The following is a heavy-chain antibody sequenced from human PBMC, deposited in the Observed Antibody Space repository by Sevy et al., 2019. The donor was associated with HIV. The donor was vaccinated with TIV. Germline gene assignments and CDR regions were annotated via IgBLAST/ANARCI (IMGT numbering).Heavy chain of an antibody. Sequence: ASVKVSCKASGYTFTSYGISWVRQAPGQGLEWMGWISAYNGNTNYALKLQGRVTMTTDTSTSTAYMELRSLRSDDTAVYYCARMREKYYYDSGGYYDAFDIWGHGTMVTVSS. CDR1: GYTFTSYG. V-gene: IGHV1-18*01. CDR3: ARMREKYYYDSGGYYDAFDI. J-gene: IGHJ3*02. D-gene: IGHD3-22*01. CDR2: ISAYNGNT.